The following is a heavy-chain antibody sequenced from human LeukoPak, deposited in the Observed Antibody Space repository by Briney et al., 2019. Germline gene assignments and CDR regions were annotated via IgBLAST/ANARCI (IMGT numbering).Heavy chain of an antibody. J-gene: IGHJ4*02. CDR2: FYTSGST. CDR1: GGSISSGTYY. Sequence: SETLSLTCTVSGGSISSGTYYWSWIRQPAGKGLEWIGRFYTSGSTNYNPSLKSRVTISVDKSKNQFSLKLSSVTAADTAVYYCARDPGGDYYDSSGTLADYWGQGTLVTVSS. V-gene: IGHV4-61*02. D-gene: IGHD3-22*01. CDR3: ARDPGGDYYDSSGTLADY.